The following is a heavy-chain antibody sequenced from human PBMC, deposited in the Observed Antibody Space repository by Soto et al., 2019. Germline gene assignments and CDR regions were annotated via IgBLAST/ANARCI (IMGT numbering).Heavy chain of an antibody. CDR1: GGSIISADSY. V-gene: IGHV4-31*11. CDR2: NAYSGDT. CDR3: ARDFERSAIGP. Sequence: LSLTCAVSGGSIISADSYWFWIRKHPGKGLEWIGYNAYSGDTYYNPSLRIRVTLSADTSENKFSLTLKSVTAADPAVYFCARDFERSAIGPWGQGTSVTVSS. J-gene: IGHJ5*02. D-gene: IGHD3-9*01.